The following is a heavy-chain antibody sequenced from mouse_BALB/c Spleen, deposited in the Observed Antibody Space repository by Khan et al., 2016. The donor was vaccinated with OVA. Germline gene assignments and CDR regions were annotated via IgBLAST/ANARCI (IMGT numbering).Heavy chain of an antibody. CDR1: GYTFTSYT. Sequence: VQLQQSGAELARPGASVKMSCKASGYTFTSYTIHWIKLRPGQGLEWIGYTNPSNGYTNYNQKFKDKATLTADKSSTTAYMELSSLTSDDSALYNCVRDGAYHRNDGWFAYWGQGTLVTVSA. J-gene: IGHJ3*01. CDR2: TNPSNGYT. V-gene: IGHV1-4*01. D-gene: IGHD2-14*01. CDR3: VRDGAYHRNDGWFAY.